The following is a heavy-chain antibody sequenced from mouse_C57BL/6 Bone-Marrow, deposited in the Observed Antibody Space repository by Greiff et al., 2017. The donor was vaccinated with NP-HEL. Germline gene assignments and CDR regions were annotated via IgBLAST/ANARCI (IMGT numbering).Heavy chain of an antibody. CDR1: GFTFSSYA. D-gene: IGHD2-5*01. J-gene: IGHJ2*01. CDR3: ARYSNYGY. Sequence: EVKLMESGGGLVKPGGSLKLSCAASGFTFSSYAMSWVRQTPEKRLEWVATISDGGSYTYYPDNVKGRFTISRDNAKNNLYLQMSHLKSEDTAMYYCARYSNYGYWGQGTTLTVSS. CDR2: ISDGGSYT. V-gene: IGHV5-4*03.